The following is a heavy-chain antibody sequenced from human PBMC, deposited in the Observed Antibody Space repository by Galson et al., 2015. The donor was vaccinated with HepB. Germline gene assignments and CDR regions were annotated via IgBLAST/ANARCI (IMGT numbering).Heavy chain of an antibody. V-gene: IGHV3-30*18. CDR2: ISYDGSNK. Sequence: SLRLSCAASGFTFSSYGMHWVRQAPGKGLEWVAVISYDGSNKYYADSVKGRFTISRDNSKNTLYLQMNSLRAEDTAVYYCAKVRFIAAAGPYDYWGQGTLVTVSS. CDR1: GFTFSSYG. CDR3: AKVRFIAAAGPYDY. J-gene: IGHJ4*02. D-gene: IGHD6-13*01.